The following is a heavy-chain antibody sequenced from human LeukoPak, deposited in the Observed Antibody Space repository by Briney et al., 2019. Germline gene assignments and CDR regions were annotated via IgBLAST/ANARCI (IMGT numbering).Heavy chain of an antibody. CDR1: GGSISRYY. CDR2: IYYSGST. CDR3: ARGKDDSYFDY. J-gene: IGHJ4*02. Sequence: SETLSLTCTVSGGSISRYYWRWLRQPPGKGLDLIGYIYYSGSTNYNPSLKCRVTISVDTSKNQFSLKLSSVTAADTAVYYCARGKDDSYFDYWGQGTLVTVSP. V-gene: IGHV4-59*01. D-gene: IGHD3-3*01.